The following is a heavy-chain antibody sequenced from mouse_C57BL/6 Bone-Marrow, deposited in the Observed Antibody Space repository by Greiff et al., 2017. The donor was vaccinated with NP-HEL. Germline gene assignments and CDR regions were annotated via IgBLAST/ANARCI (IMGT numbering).Heavy chain of an antibody. J-gene: IGHJ4*01. CDR2: ISYDGSN. CDR1: GYSITSGYY. D-gene: IGHD1-1*01. CDR3: ARLPITTVVATGDAMDY. Sequence: ESGPGLVKPSQSLSLTCSVTGYSITSGYYWNWIRQFPGNKLEWMGYISYDGSNNYNPSLKNRISITRDTSKNQFFLKLNSVTTEDTATYYCARLPITTVVATGDAMDYWGQGTSVTVSS. V-gene: IGHV3-6*01.